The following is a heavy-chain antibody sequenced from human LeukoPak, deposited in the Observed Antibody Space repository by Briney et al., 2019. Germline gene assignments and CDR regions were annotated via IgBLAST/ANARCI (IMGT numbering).Heavy chain of an antibody. J-gene: IGHJ3*02. Sequence: PGGSLRLSCAASGFTFSSYWMSWVRQAPGKGLEWVANIKQDGSEKYFVDSVKGRFTISRDNAKNSLYLQMNSLRAEDTAVYYCANANWGFNDAFDIWGQGTMVTVSS. CDR2: IKQDGSEK. D-gene: IGHD7-27*01. V-gene: IGHV3-7*01. CDR1: GFTFSSYW. CDR3: ANANWGFNDAFDI.